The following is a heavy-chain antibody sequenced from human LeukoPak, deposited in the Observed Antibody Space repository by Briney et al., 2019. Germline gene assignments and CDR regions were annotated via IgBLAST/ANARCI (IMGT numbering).Heavy chain of an antibody. D-gene: IGHD4-17*01. CDR1: GGSISSGGYY. CDR2: IYYSGST. Sequence: SETLSLTCTVSGGSISSGGYYWSWIRHPPGKGLEWIGYIYYSGSTYYNPSLKSRVTISVDTSKNQFSLKLSSVTAADTAVYYCARAEYYGYFQHWGQGTLVTVSS. CDR3: ARAEYYGYFQH. J-gene: IGHJ1*01. V-gene: IGHV4-31*03.